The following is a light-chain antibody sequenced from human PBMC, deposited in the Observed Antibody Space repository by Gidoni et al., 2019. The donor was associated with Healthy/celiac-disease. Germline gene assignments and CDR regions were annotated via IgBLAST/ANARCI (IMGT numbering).Light chain of an antibody. J-gene: IGLJ3*02. CDR2: EGS. CDR1: SSDVGSYNL. V-gene: IGLV2-23*01. CDR3: CSYAGSSTSAV. Sequence: QSALTQPASVSGSPGQSITISCTGTSSDVGSYNLVSWYQQHPGKAPKLMIYEGSKRPSGVSNRFSGSKSGNTASLTISGLQAEDEADYYCCSYAGSSTSAVSGGGTKLTVL.